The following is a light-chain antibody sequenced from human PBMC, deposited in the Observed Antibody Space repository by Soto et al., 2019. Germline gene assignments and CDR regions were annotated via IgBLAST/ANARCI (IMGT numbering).Light chain of an antibody. V-gene: IGKV1-9*01. CDR1: QGISSF. CDR3: QQFNTYPRT. J-gene: IGKJ1*01. CDR2: AAS. Sequence: DIQLTQSPAFLSASVVDRFTLTCRASQGISSFLAWYQQRPGKAPKLLIFAASILQSGVPSRFSGSGSGTEFTLTISSLQPEDFATYYCQQFNTYPRTFGQGTKVDI.